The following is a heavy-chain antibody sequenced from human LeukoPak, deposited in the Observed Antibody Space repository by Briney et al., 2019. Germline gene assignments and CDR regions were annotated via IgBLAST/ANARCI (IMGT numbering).Heavy chain of an antibody. J-gene: IGHJ4*02. D-gene: IGHD6-13*01. CDR2: IYYSGST. CDR1: GASFSSSTYY. V-gene: IGHV4-39*01. Sequence: SETLSLTSTVSGASFSSSTYYWGWIRQPPGKGLEWIGSIYYSGSTYYNPSLKSRVTMSVDTSKNQFSLKLSSVTAADTAVYYRARHAGGISATGTRPFDYWGQGTLVTVSS. CDR3: ARHAGGISATGTRPFDY.